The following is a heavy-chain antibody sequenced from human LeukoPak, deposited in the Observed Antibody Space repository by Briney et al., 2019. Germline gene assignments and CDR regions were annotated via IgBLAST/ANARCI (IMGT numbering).Heavy chain of an antibody. J-gene: IGHJ4*02. CDR1: GGTFSSYA. Sequence: SVKVSCKASGGTFSSYAISWVRQAPGQGLEWVGRIIPIFGTANYAQKFQGRVTITTDESTSTAYMELSSLRSEDTAVYYCARGQHSSGYYLPNWGQGTLVTVSS. CDR3: ARGQHSSGYYLPN. CDR2: IIPIFGTA. D-gene: IGHD3-22*01. V-gene: IGHV1-69*05.